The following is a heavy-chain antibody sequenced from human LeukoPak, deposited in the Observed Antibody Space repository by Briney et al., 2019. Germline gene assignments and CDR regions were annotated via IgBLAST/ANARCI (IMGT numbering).Heavy chain of an antibody. J-gene: IGHJ4*02. Sequence: SETLSLTCTVSNGSISSYYWSGIRQPAGKGLEWIGRIYTSGNTNYNPSLKSRVTMSVDTSKNQLSLKLSSVTAADTAMYYCAREGTTVVTRALDYWGQGTLVTVSS. CDR2: IYTSGNT. CDR3: AREGTTVVTRALDY. CDR1: NGSISSYY. V-gene: IGHV4-4*07. D-gene: IGHD4-23*01.